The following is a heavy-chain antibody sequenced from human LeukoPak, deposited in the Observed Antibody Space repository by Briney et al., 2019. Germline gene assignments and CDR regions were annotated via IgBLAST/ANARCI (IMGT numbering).Heavy chain of an antibody. J-gene: IGHJ3*02. CDR3: ARDQGQGAFDI. CDR2: IGTAGDT. Sequence: GGSLRLSCAASGFTFSSYDMHWVRQATGKGLEWVSAIGTAGDTYYPGSVKGRFTISRENAKNSLYLQMNSLRAGGTAVYYCARDQGQGAFDIWGQGTMVTVSS. V-gene: IGHV3-13*01. CDR1: GFTFSSYD.